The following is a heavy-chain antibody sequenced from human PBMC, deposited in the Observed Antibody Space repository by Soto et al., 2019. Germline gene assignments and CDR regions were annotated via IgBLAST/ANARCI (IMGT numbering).Heavy chain of an antibody. Sequence: QVQLVESGGGVVQPGRSLRLSCAASGFTFSSYGMHWVRQAPGKGLEWVAVISYGGSNKYYADSVKGRFTISRDNSQTTLYLQMNNLQAEDTAVYYCAKDNCISTSCYRLYNWFDPWGQGTLVTVSS. V-gene: IGHV3-30*18. CDR3: AKDNCISTSCYRLYNWFDP. CDR2: ISYGGSNK. J-gene: IGHJ5*02. CDR1: GFTFSSYG. D-gene: IGHD2-2*01.